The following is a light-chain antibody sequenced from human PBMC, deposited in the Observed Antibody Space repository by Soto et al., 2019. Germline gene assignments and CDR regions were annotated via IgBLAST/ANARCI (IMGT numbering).Light chain of an antibody. CDR2: GAS. Sequence: EIVLTQSPGTLSLSPGERATLSCRASQSVSSSYLAWYQQKPGQAPRLLIYGASSRATGIPDRFSGSGSGTHFTLTISRLEPEDFAVYYCQQYGSSPGTFGDGTKVEIK. CDR1: QSVSSSY. V-gene: IGKV3-20*01. J-gene: IGKJ1*01. CDR3: QQYGSSPGT.